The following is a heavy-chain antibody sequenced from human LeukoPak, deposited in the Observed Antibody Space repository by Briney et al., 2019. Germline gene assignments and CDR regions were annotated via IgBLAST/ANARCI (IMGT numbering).Heavy chain of an antibody. D-gene: IGHD6-13*01. CDR2: IRFDGSNQ. V-gene: IGHV3-30*02. J-gene: IGHJ4*02. Sequence: GGSLRLSCAASGFTFSSYGMQWVRQAPGKGLEWVTFIRFDGSNQYYAGSVKGRFTISRDNSKNTLYLQMNSLRAEDTAVYYCAKDHLPTYSSSWYFGYWGQGTLVTVSS. CDR3: AKDHLPTYSSSWYFGY. CDR1: GFTFSSYG.